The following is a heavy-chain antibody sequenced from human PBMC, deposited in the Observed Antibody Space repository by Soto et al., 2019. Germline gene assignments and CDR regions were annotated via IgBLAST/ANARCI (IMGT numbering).Heavy chain of an antibody. V-gene: IGHV3-74*01. D-gene: IGHD3-16*01. J-gene: IGHJ6*02. CDR1: GFTFSKYG. CDR2: ISSYGSDT. Sequence: EVQLVESGGGLVLPGGSLRLSCAASGFTFSKYGMHWVRQAPGKGLEWVSRISSYGSDTHYADSVKGRFTISRDNAKNTLYMQMNCLRADDTAVYYCASTYDYAAGYYWYGIDVWGQGTTVTVSS. CDR3: ASTYDYAAGYYWYGIDV.